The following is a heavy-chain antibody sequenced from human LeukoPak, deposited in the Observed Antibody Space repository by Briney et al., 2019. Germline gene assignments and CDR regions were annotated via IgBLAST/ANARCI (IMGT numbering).Heavy chain of an antibody. CDR3: ARSGVYYYGSGSYYNGYFQH. Sequence: PSETLSLTCTVSGGSISSYYWSWIRQPPGKGLEWIGYIYYSGSTNYNPSLKSRVTISVDTSKNQFSLKLSSVTAADTAVYYCARSGVYYYGSGSYYNGYFQHWGQGTLVTVSS. CDR1: GGSISSYY. V-gene: IGHV4-59*01. J-gene: IGHJ1*01. CDR2: IYYSGST. D-gene: IGHD3-10*01.